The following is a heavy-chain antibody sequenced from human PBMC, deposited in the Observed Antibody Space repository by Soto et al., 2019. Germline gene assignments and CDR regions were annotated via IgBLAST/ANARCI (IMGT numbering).Heavy chain of an antibody. J-gene: IGHJ6*02. CDR2: ISYDGNYK. CDR3: TKGFVDFGDYENFYYYGMDV. Sequence: GGSLRLSCAVSGFTFSSSGMHWVRQAPGKGLEWVAVISYDGNYKFYDHSVKGRFTISRDNSDNTLSLQMSSLMLEDTAVYYCTKGFVDFGDYENFYYYGMDVWGQGTTVTVSS. V-gene: IGHV3-30*18. D-gene: IGHD4-17*01. CDR1: GFTFSSSG.